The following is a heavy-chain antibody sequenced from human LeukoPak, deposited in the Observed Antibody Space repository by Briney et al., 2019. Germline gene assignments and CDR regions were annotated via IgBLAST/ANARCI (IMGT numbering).Heavy chain of an antibody. V-gene: IGHV4-39*01. CDR2: IYYGGCT. D-gene: IGHD1-14*01. Sequence: PSETLTLTCTVSGVSISSSSYYWGWIRQPPGKGLEWIGRIYYGGCTYYNPSLKGRVTISVDTSRNQFALTLSSVTAADTAVYYCARTKLNHGYYYYYYMDVWGKGTTVTVSS. CDR1: GVSISSSSYY. J-gene: IGHJ6*03. CDR3: ARTKLNHGYYYYYYMDV.